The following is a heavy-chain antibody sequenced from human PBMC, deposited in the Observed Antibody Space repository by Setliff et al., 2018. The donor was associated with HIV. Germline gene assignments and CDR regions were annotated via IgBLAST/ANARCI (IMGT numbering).Heavy chain of an antibody. CDR3: ARTPDYYFDY. CDR2: IYWDDDK. D-gene: IGHD3-10*01. Sequence: SGPTLVNPTETLTLTCSVSGFSLSNARMGVSWIRQPPGKALEWLAHIYWDDDKRYSPSLRSRLTITKDTSKNQVVLTMANMDPVDTATYYCARTPDYYFDYWGQGTLVTVSS. J-gene: IGHJ4*02. V-gene: IGHV2-5*02. CDR1: GFSLSNARMG.